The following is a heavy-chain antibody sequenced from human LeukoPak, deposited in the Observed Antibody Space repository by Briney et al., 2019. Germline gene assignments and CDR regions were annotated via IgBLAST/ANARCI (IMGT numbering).Heavy chain of an antibody. J-gene: IGHJ4*02. CDR2: ISGSGGST. Sequence: GGSLRLSCAASGFTFSSYAMSWVRQAPGKGLEWVSAISGSGGSTYYADSVKGRFTISRDNSKNTLYLQMNSLRAEDTAVYYCATRGVGGYGNYWGQGTLVTVSS. V-gene: IGHV3-23*01. D-gene: IGHD5-12*01. CDR1: GFTFSSYA. CDR3: ATRGVGGYGNY.